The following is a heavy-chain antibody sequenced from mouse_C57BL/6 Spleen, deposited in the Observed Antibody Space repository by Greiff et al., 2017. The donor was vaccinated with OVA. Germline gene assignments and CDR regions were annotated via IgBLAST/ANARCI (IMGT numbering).Heavy chain of an antibody. J-gene: IGHJ3*01. V-gene: IGHV1-53*01. CDR3: ARERGNQAWFAY. Sequence: QVQLKQPGTELVKPGASVKLSCKASGYTFTSYWMHWVKQRPGQGLEWIGNINPSNGGTNYNEKFKSKATLTVDKSSSTAYMQLSSLTSEDSAVYYCARERGNQAWFAYWGQGTLVTVSA. CDR1: GYTFTSYW. D-gene: IGHD2-1*01. CDR2: INPSNGGT.